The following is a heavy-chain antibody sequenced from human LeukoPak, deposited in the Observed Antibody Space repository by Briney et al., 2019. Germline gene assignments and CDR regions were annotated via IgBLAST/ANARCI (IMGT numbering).Heavy chain of an antibody. D-gene: IGHD3-10*01. J-gene: IGHJ6*02. CDR2: MNPNSGST. CDR1: GYTFTSYD. CDR3: ARGPPPHDRLWFGEFSNYYYYYGMDV. Sequence: ASVKVSCKASGYTFTSYDINWVRQATGQGLEWMGWMNPNSGSTGYAQKFQGRVTMTRNTSISTAYMELSSLRSEDTAVYYCARGPPPHDRLWFGEFSNYYYYYGMDVWGQGTTVTVSS. V-gene: IGHV1-8*01.